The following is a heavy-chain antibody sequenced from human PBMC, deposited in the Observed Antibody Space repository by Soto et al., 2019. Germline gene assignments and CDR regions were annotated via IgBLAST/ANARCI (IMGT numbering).Heavy chain of an antibody. CDR3: ARPDRLGIAAAGTEVNYYYGMDV. D-gene: IGHD6-13*01. CDR1: GGTFSSYA. CDR2: IIPIFGTA. Sequence: ASVKVSCKASGGTFSSYAISWVRQAPGQGLEWMGGIIPIFGTANYAQKFQGRVTITADESTSTAYMELSSLRSEDTAVYYCARPDRLGIAAAGTEVNYYYGMDVWGQGTTVTVSS. J-gene: IGHJ6*02. V-gene: IGHV1-69*13.